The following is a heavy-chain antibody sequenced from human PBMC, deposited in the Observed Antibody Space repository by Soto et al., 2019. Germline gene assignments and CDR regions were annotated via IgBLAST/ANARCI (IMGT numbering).Heavy chain of an antibody. CDR2: INPSGGST. D-gene: IGHD3-9*01. CDR1: GYTFTSYY. J-gene: IGHJ6*02. CDR3: ARDLQPYYDILTGPIKNTYYYYGMDV. Sequence: GASVKVSCKASGYTFTSYYMHWVRQAPGQGLEWMGIINPSGGSTSYAQKFQGRVTMTRDTSTSTVYMGLSSLRSEDTAVYYCARDLQPYYDILTGPIKNTYYYYGMDVWGQGTTVTVSS. V-gene: IGHV1-46*01.